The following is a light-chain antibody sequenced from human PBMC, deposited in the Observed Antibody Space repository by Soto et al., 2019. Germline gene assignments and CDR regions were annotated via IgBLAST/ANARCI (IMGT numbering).Light chain of an antibody. CDR3: QQFNSYPRT. Sequence: IQLTQSPSSLSASVGDRVTITCRASQGISSYLAWYQRKPGKAPKLLIYTASTLQSGVPPRFSGSGSGTDFTLTISSLQPEDFATYFCQQFNSYPRTFGPGTKVDIK. CDR2: TAS. CDR1: QGISSY. J-gene: IGKJ3*01. V-gene: IGKV1-9*01.